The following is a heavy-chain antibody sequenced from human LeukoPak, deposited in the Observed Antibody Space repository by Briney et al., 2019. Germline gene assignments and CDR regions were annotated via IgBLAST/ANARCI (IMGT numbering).Heavy chain of an antibody. V-gene: IGHV3-7*03. J-gene: IGHJ4*02. CDR3: ARSPHYYYDSSGYSPYYFDY. CDR1: GFTFSNYW. CDR2: INEDGSER. D-gene: IGHD3-22*01. Sequence: GGSLRLSCAASGFTFSNYWMNWVRQAPGKGLEWVATINEDGSERYYMDSMKGRFTISRDNGDNSLYLQMNSLRAEDTAVYYCARSPHYYYDSSGYSPYYFDYWGQGTLVTVSS.